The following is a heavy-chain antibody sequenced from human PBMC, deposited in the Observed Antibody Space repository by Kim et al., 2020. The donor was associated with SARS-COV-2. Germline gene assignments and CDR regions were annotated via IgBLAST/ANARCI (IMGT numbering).Heavy chain of an antibody. V-gene: IGHV4-39*06. CDR2: IYYSGTT. CDR1: GGTISSSSFY. CDR3: ARLRTLSPLDY. J-gene: IGHJ4*02. Sequence: SETLSLTCTVSGGTISSSSFYWGWIRQPPGKVLEWIGNIYYSGTTYFNSSLKSRVTTSVDTSKNQFALMLSPVTAADTAVYYCARLRTLSPLDYWGQGTL.